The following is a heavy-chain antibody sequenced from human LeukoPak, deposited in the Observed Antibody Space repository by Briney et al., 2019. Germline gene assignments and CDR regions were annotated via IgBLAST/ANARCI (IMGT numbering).Heavy chain of an antibody. J-gene: IGHJ4*02. CDR2: IYYSGST. Sequence: SETLSLTCTVSGGSISSYYWSWIRQPPGKGLEWIGYIYYSGSTNYNPSLKSRVTISVDTSKNQFSLKLSSVTAADTAVYYCARLPVRYYYGSGSYYNGGYFDYWGQGTLVTVSS. CDR1: GGSISSYY. CDR3: ARLPVRYYYGSGSYYNGGYFDY. D-gene: IGHD3-10*01. V-gene: IGHV4-59*08.